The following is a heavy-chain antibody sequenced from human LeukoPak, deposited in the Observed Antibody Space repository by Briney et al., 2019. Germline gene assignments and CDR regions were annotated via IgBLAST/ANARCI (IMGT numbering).Heavy chain of an antibody. V-gene: IGHV3-21*01. CDR2: ISTSSSYI. CDR1: GFTFSRYS. D-gene: IGHD6-19*01. CDR3: ARGDPDISFAVAGEAFDI. Sequence: GSLRLSCAASGFTFSRYSMNWVRPAPGKGLEWVSSISTSSSYIYYADSLKGRFTISRDNAKNSLYLQMNSLRADDTAVYYCARGDPDISFAVAGEAFDIWGQGTMVTVSS. J-gene: IGHJ3*02.